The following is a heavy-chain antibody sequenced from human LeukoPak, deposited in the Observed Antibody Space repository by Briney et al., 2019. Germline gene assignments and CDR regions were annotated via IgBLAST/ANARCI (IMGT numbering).Heavy chain of an antibody. CDR1: GGSVSGGSYH. Sequence: SQTLSLTCSVSGGSVSGGSYHWTWIRQPAGTGLEWIGRIYSDGTTNYNPSLKSRVTMSADTSKNQFSLKLTSVTAADTAVYYCARHGEGFGESGVLRAFDIWGQGTMVTVSS. D-gene: IGHD3-10*01. V-gene: IGHV4-61*02. CDR3: ARHGEGFGESGVLRAFDI. J-gene: IGHJ3*02. CDR2: IYSDGTT.